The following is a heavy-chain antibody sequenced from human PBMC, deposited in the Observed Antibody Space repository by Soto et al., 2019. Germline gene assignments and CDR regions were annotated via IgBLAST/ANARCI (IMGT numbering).Heavy chain of an antibody. CDR3: ARGYCSSTSCYSGYWFDP. Sequence: QVQLQQWGAGLLKPSETLSLTCAVYGGSFSGYYWSWIRQPPGKGLEWIGEINHSGSTNYNPFLKSRVTISVDTSKNQFSLKLSSVTAADTAVYYCARGYCSSTSCYSGYWFDPWGQGTLVTVSS. CDR2: INHSGST. D-gene: IGHD2-2*02. CDR1: GGSFSGYY. J-gene: IGHJ5*02. V-gene: IGHV4-34*01.